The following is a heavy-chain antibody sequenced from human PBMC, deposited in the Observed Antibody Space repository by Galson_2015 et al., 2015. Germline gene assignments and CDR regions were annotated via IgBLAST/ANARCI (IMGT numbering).Heavy chain of an antibody. CDR2: IHSGGGT. D-gene: IGHD3-3*01. J-gene: IGHJ6*03. V-gene: IGHV3-53*01. CDR3: AREGPRVTIFAVAHMDV. Sequence: SLRLSCAASGFSVSINYMSWVRQAPGKGLEWVSSIHSGGGTDYADSVKGRFTISRDKSKNTLYLQMNSLRAEDTAVYYCAREGPRVTIFAVAHMDVWGKGTTVTVSS. CDR1: GFSVSINY.